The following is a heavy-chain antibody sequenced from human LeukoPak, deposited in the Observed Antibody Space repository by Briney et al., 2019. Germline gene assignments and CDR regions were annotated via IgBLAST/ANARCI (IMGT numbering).Heavy chain of an antibody. Sequence: ASVKVSFKVSGYTLTELSMHWVRQAPGKGLEWMGGFDPEDGETIYAQKFQGRVTMTEDTSTDTAYMELSSPRSEDTAVYYCATAIDFHSAYFDYWGQGTLVTVSS. D-gene: IGHD2-21*02. CDR1: GYTLTELS. J-gene: IGHJ4*02. CDR3: ATAIDFHSAYFDY. V-gene: IGHV1-24*01. CDR2: FDPEDGET.